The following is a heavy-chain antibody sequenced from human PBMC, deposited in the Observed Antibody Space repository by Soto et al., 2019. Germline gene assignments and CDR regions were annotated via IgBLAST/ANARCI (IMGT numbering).Heavy chain of an antibody. CDR2: ISGSGCST. CDR1: GFTFSSYA. Sequence: GGSLRLSCAASGFTFSSYAMSWVRQAPGKGLEWVSAISGSGCSTYYADSVKGRFTISRDNSKNTLYLQMNSLRAEDTAVYYCAKHPGWFGEYYFEYWGQGTLVTVSS. D-gene: IGHD3-10*01. J-gene: IGHJ4*02. V-gene: IGHV3-23*01. CDR3: AKHPGWFGEYYFEY.